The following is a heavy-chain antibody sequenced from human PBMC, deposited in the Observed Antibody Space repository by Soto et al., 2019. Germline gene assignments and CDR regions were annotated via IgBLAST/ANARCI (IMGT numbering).Heavy chain of an antibody. D-gene: IGHD3-22*01. J-gene: IGHJ4*02. CDR2: ISYDGSNK. CDR3: ARGGVWDSSGYGYFDY. V-gene: IGHV3-30-3*01. CDR1: GFTFSSYA. Sequence: QVQLVESGGGVVQPGRSLRPSCAASGFTFSSYAMHWVRQAPGKGLEWVAVISYDGSNKYYADSVKGRFTISRDNSKNTLYLQMNSLRAEDTAVYYCARGGVWDSSGYGYFDYWGQGTLVTVSS.